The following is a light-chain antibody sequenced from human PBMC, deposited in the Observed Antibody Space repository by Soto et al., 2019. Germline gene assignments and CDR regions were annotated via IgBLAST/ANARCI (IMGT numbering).Light chain of an antibody. Sequence: EIVLTQSPATLSVSPGERATLSCRASQSVSRDLAWYQQKPGQAPRLLIYGASTRAPGFPARFSGSGSGTDFTLTISSLQSEDFAVYYCQQYNNWPLTFGQGTRLEIK. V-gene: IGKV3-15*01. CDR2: GAS. CDR3: QQYNNWPLT. J-gene: IGKJ5*01. CDR1: QSVSRD.